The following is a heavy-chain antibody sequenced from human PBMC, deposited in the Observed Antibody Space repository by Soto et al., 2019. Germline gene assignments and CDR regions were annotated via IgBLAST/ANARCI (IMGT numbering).Heavy chain of an antibody. J-gene: IGHJ3*02. CDR1: GFTFSSYA. V-gene: IGHV3-23*01. CDR3: AKSSIVVVPAAIGAFDI. CDR2: ISGSGGST. D-gene: IGHD2-2*01. Sequence: GGSLGLSCAASGFTFSSYAMSWVRQAPGKGLEWVSAISGSGGSTYYADSVKGRFTISRDNSKNTLYLQMKSLRAEDTAVYYCAKSSIVVVPAAIGAFDIWGQGTMVTVSS.